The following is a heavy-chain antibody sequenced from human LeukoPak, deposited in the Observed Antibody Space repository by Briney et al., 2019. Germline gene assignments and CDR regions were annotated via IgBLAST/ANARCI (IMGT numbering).Heavy chain of an antibody. Sequence: GGSLRLSCAASGFTFSSYAMSWVRQAPGKGLEWVSAISGSGGSTYYADSVKGRFTISRDNSKNTLYLQMNSLRAEDTAVYYCAKAGTLYSNHQSDFDYWGQGTLVTVSS. CDR1: GFTFSSYA. V-gene: IGHV3-23*01. D-gene: IGHD4-11*01. CDR3: AKAGTLYSNHQSDFDY. J-gene: IGHJ4*02. CDR2: ISGSGGST.